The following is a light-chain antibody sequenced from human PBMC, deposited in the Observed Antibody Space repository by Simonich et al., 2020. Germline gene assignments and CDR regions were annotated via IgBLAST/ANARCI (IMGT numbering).Light chain of an antibody. CDR2: WAS. Sequence: DIVMTQSPDSLAVSLGERATINCKSSQSVLYISKNKNYLAWYQQKPGQPPKLLIYWASTRESGVPDRFSGSGSGTDFTLTISSLQAEDVAVYYCQQYYRTPITFGQGTRLEIK. J-gene: IGKJ5*01. V-gene: IGKV4-1*01. CDR1: QSVLYISKNKNY. CDR3: QQYYRTPIT.